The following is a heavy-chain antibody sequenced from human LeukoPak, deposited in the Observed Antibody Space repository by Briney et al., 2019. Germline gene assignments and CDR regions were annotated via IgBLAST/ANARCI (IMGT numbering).Heavy chain of an antibody. J-gene: IGHJ4*02. CDR1: GFDFSDYT. CDR2: ISRSGRNI. D-gene: IGHD1-26*01. V-gene: IGHV3-21*01. CDR3: ASRVAATTWDY. Sequence: GGSLRLSCAGAGFDFSDYTMNWVRQSPERGLEWVSSISRSGRNIYYADSVKGRFTMSRDNAKNSFYLKMNGLRGDDTAVYYCASRVAATTWDYWGQGTLVTVST.